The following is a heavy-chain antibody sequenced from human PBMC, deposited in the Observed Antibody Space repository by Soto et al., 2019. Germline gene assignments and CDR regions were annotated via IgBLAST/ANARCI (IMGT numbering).Heavy chain of an antibody. CDR3: ARGGPIVLVPAAVRYGMDV. CDR2: IFYSGST. CDR1: GGSISSSSYY. V-gene: IGHV4-39*01. D-gene: IGHD2-2*01. J-gene: IGHJ6*02. Sequence: SETLSLTCTVSGGSISSSSYYWGWIRQPPGKGLEWIGSIFYSGSTYYNPSLKSRVTISVDTSKNQFSLKLSSVTAADTAVYYCARGGPIVLVPAAVRYGMDVWGQGTTVTVSS.